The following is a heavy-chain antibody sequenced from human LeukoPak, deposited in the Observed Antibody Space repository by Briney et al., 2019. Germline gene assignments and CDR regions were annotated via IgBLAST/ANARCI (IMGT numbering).Heavy chain of an antibody. CDR1: GFTFSDYY. J-gene: IGHJ5*02. Sequence: GGSLRLSCVASGFTFSDYYMSWIRQAPGKGLQYVSYISSSGTYANYANSVKGRFTNSRDNAKNSLYLQMNSLRADDTAGYYCARGGYAILTGTSFFDPWGQGTLVTVSS. CDR3: ARGGYAILTGTSFFDP. CDR2: ISSSGTYA. V-gene: IGHV3-11*05. D-gene: IGHD3-9*01.